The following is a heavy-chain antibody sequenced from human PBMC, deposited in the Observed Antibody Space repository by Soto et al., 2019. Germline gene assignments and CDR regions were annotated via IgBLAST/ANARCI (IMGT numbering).Heavy chain of an antibody. V-gene: IGHV4-39*01. J-gene: IGHJ4*02. D-gene: IGHD1-26*01. CDR1: GGSISSSSYY. Sequence: QLQLQESGPGLVKPSETLSLTCTVSGGSISSSSYYWGWIRQPPGKGLEWIGSIYYSGSTYYNPSLKSRVTISVDTSKNQFSLKLSSVTAADTAVYYCARRYSGSTGHFDCWGQGTLVTVSS. CDR2: IYYSGST. CDR3: ARRYSGSTGHFDC.